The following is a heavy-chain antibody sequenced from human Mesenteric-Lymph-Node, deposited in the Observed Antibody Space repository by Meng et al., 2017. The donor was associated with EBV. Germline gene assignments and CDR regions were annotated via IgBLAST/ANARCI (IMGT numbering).Heavy chain of an antibody. D-gene: IGHD3-10*01. Sequence: EGQLVWSGGGFLPPGASLRLSCAASGFTVSSNYMSWVRQAPGKGLEWVSVIYSGGSTYYADSVKGRFSISRDNSKNTLNLQMNSLRVEDTAVYYCATSSGAAPLAYWGQGTLVTVSS. CDR3: ATSSGAAPLAY. J-gene: IGHJ4*02. CDR1: GFTVSSNY. V-gene: IGHV3-53*01. CDR2: IYSGGST.